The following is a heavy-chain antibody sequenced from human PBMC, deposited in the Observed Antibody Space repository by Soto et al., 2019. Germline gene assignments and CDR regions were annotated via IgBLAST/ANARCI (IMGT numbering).Heavy chain of an antibody. D-gene: IGHD4-17*01. CDR3: ARDRPDYAGGTFDY. V-gene: IGHV4-31*03. CDR2: IYYSGST. J-gene: IGHJ4*02. CDR1: GGSISSGGYY. Sequence: QVQLQESGPGLVKPSQTLSLTCTVSGGSISSGGYYWSWIRQHPGKGLEWIGYIYYSGSTYYNPXXGTXXXRTSRRSRDTXXVXTXXNQFSLKLSSVTAADTAVYYCARDRPDYAGGTFDYWGQGTLITVSS.